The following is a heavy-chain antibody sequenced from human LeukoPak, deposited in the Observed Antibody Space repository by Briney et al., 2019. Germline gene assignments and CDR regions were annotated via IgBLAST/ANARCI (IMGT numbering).Heavy chain of an antibody. V-gene: IGHV1-18*01. CDR3: ARVVWGTVRAFDI. CDR1: GYTFTSYC. D-gene: IGHD3-16*01. Sequence: ASVKVSCKASGYTFTSYCISWVRQAPGQGLEWMGWISAYNGNTNYAQKLQGRVTMTTDTSTSTAYMELRSLRSDDTAVYYCARVVWGTVRAFDIWRQGTMVTVSS. J-gene: IGHJ3*02. CDR2: ISAYNGNT.